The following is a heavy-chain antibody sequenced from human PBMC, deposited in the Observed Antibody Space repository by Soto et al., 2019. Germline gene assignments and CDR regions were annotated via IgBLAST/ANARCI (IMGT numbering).Heavy chain of an antibody. V-gene: IGHV1-3*01. J-gene: IGHJ4*02. CDR3: AREDAKDIVVVPAVAIDY. CDR1: GYTFTSYA. CDR2: INAGNGNT. Sequence: ASVKVSCKASGYTFTSYAMHWVRQAPGQRLEWMGWINAGNGNTKYSQKFQGRVTITRDTSASTAYMELSSLRSEDTAVYYCAREDAKDIVVVPAVAIDYWGQGTLVTVSS. D-gene: IGHD2-2*01.